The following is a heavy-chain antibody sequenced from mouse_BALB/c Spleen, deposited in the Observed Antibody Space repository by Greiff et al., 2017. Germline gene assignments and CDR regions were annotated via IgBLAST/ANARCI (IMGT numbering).Heavy chain of an antibody. CDR2: IPPSDSET. CDR1: GYSFTSYW. CDR3: ARTARAFYFDY. V-gene: IGHV1-74*01. Sequence: QVQLQQPGAELVRPGASVKLSCKASGYSFTSYWMNWVKQRPGQGLEWIGRIPPSDSETRLNQTFKDKATLTVDKSSSTAYMQLSSPTSEDSAVYYCARTARAFYFDYWGQGTTLTVSS. D-gene: IGHD3-1*01. J-gene: IGHJ2*01.